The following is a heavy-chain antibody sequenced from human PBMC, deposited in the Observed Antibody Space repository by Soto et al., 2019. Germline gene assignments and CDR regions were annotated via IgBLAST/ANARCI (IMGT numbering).Heavy chain of an antibody. V-gene: IGHV1-69*01. J-gene: IGHJ4*02. CDR2: IIPIFGTV. CDR3: AREILDYFDY. CDR1: RDTFNRYT. D-gene: IGHD3-3*01. Sequence: QVQLVQSGTEVKKPGSSVTVSCKASRDTFNRYTISWVRQAPGQGLEWMGGIIPIFGTVNYAQKFQGRVTITADESTSTGHMELSNLTSEDTAVYFCAREILDYFDYWAQGTLVTVSS.